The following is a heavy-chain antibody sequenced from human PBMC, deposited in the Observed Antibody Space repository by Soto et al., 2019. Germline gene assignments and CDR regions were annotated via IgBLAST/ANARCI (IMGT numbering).Heavy chain of an antibody. CDR2: LWYDGTAE. CDR3: ARVPRYDTWYFDY. V-gene: IGHV3-33*01. D-gene: IGHD3-22*01. Sequence: QVQLVESGGGVVQPGNSLRLSCAASGFSVSNNVVHWVRQVPGKGLEWVAVLWYDGTAEYYADSVKGRFTISRDNSQNTMYLQMDRLRVEDTAIYYCARVPRYDTWYFDYWGQGTLAAVSS. CDR1: GFSVSNNV. J-gene: IGHJ4*02.